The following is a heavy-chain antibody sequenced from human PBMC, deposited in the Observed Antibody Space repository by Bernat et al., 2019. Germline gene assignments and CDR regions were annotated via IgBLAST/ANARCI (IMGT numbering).Heavy chain of an antibody. J-gene: IGHJ6*03. CDR3: TTSKQWPYRSYYYYMDV. Sequence: EVQLVESGGGLVKPGGSLRLSCAASGFTFSNAWMSWVRQAPGKGLEWVGRIKSKTDGGTTDYAAPVKGRFTISRDDSKNTLYLQMNSLKTEDTAVYYCTTSKQWPYRSYYYYMDVWGKGTTVTVSS. CDR2: IKSKTDGGTT. V-gene: IGHV3-15*01. CDR1: GFTFSNAW. D-gene: IGHD6-19*01.